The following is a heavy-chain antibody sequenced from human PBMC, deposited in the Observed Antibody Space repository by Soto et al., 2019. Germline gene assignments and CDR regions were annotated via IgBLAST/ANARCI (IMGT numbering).Heavy chain of an antibody. CDR1: GGSISGCY. CDR2: IPYRGIT. CDR3: ARMERSKEGVPVYYFDF. V-gene: IGHV4-59*03. D-gene: IGHD2-2*01. J-gene: IGHJ4*02. Sequence: SETLSLTCTVSGGSISGCYWSWIRQPPGKEPEWLGYIPYRGITNYNHSLKSRISISLVTSKNQFSLKLDAVTAADTAVYYCARMERSKEGVPVYYFDFWGQGTLVTVSS.